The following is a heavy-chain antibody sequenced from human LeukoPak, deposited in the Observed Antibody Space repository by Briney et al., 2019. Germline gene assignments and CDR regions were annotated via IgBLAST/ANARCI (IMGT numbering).Heavy chain of an antibody. D-gene: IGHD3-22*01. J-gene: IGHJ4*02. CDR3: ARDLTMISPSGPFDY. Sequence: GGSLRLSCAASGFTFSSHAMHWVRQAPGKGLDWVAVISYDGSNKYYADSVQGRFTISRDTSRNTLYLQMDSLRSEDTALYYCARDLTMISPSGPFDYWGQGTLVTVSS. CDR2: ISYDGSNK. CDR1: GFTFSSHA. V-gene: IGHV3-30-3*01.